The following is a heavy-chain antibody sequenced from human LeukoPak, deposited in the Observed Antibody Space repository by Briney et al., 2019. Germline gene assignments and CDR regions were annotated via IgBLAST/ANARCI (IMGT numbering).Heavy chain of an antibody. Sequence: GGSLRLSCAASGFTFSSYAMSGVRQAPGKGLEWVSAISGSGGSTYYADSVKGRFTISRDNSKNTLYLQMNSLRAEDTAVYYCAKGHIVVVTAILYYFDYWGQGTLVTVSS. V-gene: IGHV3-23*01. CDR1: GFTFSSYA. J-gene: IGHJ4*02. CDR3: AKGHIVVVTAILYYFDY. CDR2: ISGSGGST. D-gene: IGHD2-21*02.